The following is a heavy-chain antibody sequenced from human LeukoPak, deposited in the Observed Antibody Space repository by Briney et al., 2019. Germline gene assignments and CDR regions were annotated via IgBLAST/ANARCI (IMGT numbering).Heavy chain of an antibody. CDR1: GFTFSSYE. V-gene: IGHV3-48*03. D-gene: IGHD1-1*01. Sequence: GGSLRVSCAASGFTFSSYEMNWVRQAPGKGLEWVSYISGSGSTIFYADSVKGRFTISRDNAKNSLYLQMNSLRVEDTAVYYCAREYPDNGDGWGYWGQGTLVTVSS. CDR2: ISGSGSTI. J-gene: IGHJ4*02. CDR3: AREYPDNGDGWGY.